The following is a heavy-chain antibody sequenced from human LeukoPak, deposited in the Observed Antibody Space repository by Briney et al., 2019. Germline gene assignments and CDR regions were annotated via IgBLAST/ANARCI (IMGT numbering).Heavy chain of an antibody. V-gene: IGHV1-8*02. CDR2: MNPNSGNT. J-gene: IGHJ6*02. CDR1: GGTFSSYA. CDR3: ARGAKGHYYYYGMDV. Sequence: GAPVKVSCKASGGTFSSYAISWVRQAPGQGLEWMGWMNPNSGNTGYAQKFQGRVTMTRNTSISTAYMELSSLRSEDTAVYYCARGAKGHYYYYGMDVWGQGTTVTVSS.